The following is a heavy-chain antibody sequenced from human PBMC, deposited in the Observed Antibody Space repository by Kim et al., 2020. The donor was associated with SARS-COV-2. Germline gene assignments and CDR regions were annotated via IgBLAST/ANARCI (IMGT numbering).Heavy chain of an antibody. CDR2: IHYIGST. V-gene: IGHV4-39*01. CDR3: AKRLRQNCFDP. Sequence: SETLSLTCTVSGGSISSSSYYWGWIRQPPGKGLEWIGSIHYIGSTYYNPSLNSRITISVETARNPFSLKLSAVTAADTAVYYCAKRLRQNCFDPWGQGTLVTVSS. CDR1: GGSISSSSYY. J-gene: IGHJ5*02. D-gene: IGHD4-17*01.